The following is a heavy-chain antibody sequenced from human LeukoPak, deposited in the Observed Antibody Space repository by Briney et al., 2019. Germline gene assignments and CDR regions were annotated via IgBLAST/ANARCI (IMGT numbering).Heavy chain of an antibody. CDR3: AKDSSSYDWGYMDV. Sequence: GGSLRLSCAASGFTFSTYAMSWVRQAPGKGLEWVSLIGGSDGRTRYADSVKGRFTISKDNSKNTLYLEMNSLRAEDTAVYYCAKDSSSYDWGYMDVWGKGTTVTISS. CDR2: IGGSDGRT. CDR1: GFTFSTYA. D-gene: IGHD3-22*01. V-gene: IGHV3-23*01. J-gene: IGHJ6*03.